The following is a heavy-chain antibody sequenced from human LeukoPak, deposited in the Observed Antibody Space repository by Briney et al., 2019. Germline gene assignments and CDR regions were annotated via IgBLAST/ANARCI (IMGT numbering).Heavy chain of an antibody. J-gene: IGHJ4*02. CDR2: ISSSSNYI. D-gene: IGHD6-19*01. CDR1: GFTFSSYS. Sequence: GGSLRLSCAASGFTFSSYSMNWVRQAPGKGLEWVSSISSSSNYIYYADSVKGRFTISRDNAKNSLYLQMNSLRAEDTAVYYCARGSEQWLVSPVDYWGQGTLVTVSS. V-gene: IGHV3-21*01. CDR3: ARGSEQWLVSPVDY.